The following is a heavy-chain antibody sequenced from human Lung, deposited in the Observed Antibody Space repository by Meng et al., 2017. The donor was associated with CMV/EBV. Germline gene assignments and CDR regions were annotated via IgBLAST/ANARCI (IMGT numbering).Heavy chain of an antibody. CDR3: AKPKLTPLHYSGMDV. CDR1: GFTFSDYA. Sequence: ESLKISXAASGFTFSDYAMNWVRQAPGKGPEWVAVTSAAGGITYYASSVKGRFTISRDNSKNALYLQMNSLRAQDTAVYYCAKPKLTPLHYSGMDVWGQGTTVTVSS. CDR2: TSAAGGIT. J-gene: IGHJ6*02. V-gene: IGHV3-23*01.